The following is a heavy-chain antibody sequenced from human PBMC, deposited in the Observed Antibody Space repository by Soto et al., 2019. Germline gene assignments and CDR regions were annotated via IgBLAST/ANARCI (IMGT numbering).Heavy chain of an antibody. CDR2: INGGGENT. J-gene: IGHJ4*02. V-gene: IGHV3-23*01. D-gene: IGHD3-3*01. Sequence: GGSLRLSCVTSRFSFNTFAMSWVRQAPGKGLEWVSAINGGGENTYYADSVKGRFTISRDNSKSTLYLQMDSLRAEDTAVYYCAKHSYYDFXXGHSYYLDFXGXGTLVTVSS. CDR3: AKHSYYDFXXGHSYYLDF. CDR1: RFSFNTFA.